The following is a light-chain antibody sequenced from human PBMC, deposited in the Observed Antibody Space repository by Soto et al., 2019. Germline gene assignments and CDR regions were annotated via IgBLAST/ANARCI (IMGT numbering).Light chain of an antibody. V-gene: IGKV3-11*01. CDR2: DTF. CDR1: QNIAIY. J-gene: IGKJ1*01. Sequence: IVLTQSPATLSFSPGERATLSCRASQNIAIYLAWYQQKSGQSPRLLIYDTFNRAPGIPDRFSCSGSGTDFTLTISSLEPEDFAVYYCQQRADWPWTFGQGTTVEIK. CDR3: QQRADWPWT.